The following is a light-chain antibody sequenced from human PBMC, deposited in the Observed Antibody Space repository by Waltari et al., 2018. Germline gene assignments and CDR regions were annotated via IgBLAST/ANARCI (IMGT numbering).Light chain of an antibody. Sequence: QSALTQPPSVYGSPGQSVAISCTGTSSDVGSYNRVPWYQQPPGTAPKLIIYEVTDRPSGVPDRFSGSKSGNTASLTISGLQAEDEAHYYCSSYTSSNTWVFGGGTKLTVL. J-gene: IGLJ3*02. V-gene: IGLV2-18*02. CDR3: SSYTSSNTWV. CDR1: SSDVGSYNR. CDR2: EVT.